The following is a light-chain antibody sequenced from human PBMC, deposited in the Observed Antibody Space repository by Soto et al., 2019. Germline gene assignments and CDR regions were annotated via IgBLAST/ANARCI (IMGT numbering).Light chain of an antibody. Sequence: QSVLTQPPSVSGAPGQRVTISCTGSSSNIGAGYDVHWYQQLPGTAPKLLIYGNRNRPSGVPDRFSGSKSGTPASLAITGLQTEDEADYYCQSYDSNLSDSDYVFGTGTKVTVL. V-gene: IGLV1-40*01. CDR3: QSYDSNLSDSDYV. CDR1: SSNIGAGYD. CDR2: GNR. J-gene: IGLJ1*01.